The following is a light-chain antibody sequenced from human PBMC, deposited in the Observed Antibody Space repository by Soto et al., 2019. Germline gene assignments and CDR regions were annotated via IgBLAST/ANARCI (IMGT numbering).Light chain of an antibody. V-gene: IGLV2-14*01. CDR1: SSDVGGYNY. CDR3: SSYTCRSAEV. J-gene: IGLJ1*01. Sequence: QSVLTQPASVSGSPGQSITISCTGTSSDVGGYNYVSWYQQHPGKAPKLMIYDVSNRPSGAANRFSGSKSGNTASLTISGLQAEDEASYYCSSYTCRSAEVFGTGTKLTVL. CDR2: DVS.